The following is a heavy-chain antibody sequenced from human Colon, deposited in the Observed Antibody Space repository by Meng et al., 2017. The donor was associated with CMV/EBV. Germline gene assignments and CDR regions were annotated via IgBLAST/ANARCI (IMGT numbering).Heavy chain of an antibody. CDR1: GGIFSVYY. V-gene: IGHV4-34*01. CDR3: ARKWDLGAFDI. J-gene: IGHJ3*02. D-gene: IGHD1-26*01. Sequence: QVQLQEWGVGLLTPSESLLLRFSVYGGIFSVYYWSWIRPPPVKLVGLIGEINHSGSTNYTPSLKRRVIISVESSKNQFSLKLSSVTAEDTVVYYWARKWDLGAFDIWGQGTMVTVSS. CDR2: INHSGST.